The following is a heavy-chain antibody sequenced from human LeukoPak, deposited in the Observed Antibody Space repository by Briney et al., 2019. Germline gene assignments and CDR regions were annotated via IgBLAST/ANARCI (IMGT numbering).Heavy chain of an antibody. CDR1: GFTFSSYA. CDR3: ARDGDSYGLFDY. D-gene: IGHD5-18*01. CDR2: ISGSGGST. V-gene: IGHV3-23*01. Sequence: PGGSLRLSCAASGFTFSSYAMSWVRQAPGKGLEWVSGISGSGGSTYYADSVKGRFTISRDNAKNSLYLQMNSLRAEDTAVYYCARDGDSYGLFDYWGQGTLVTVSS. J-gene: IGHJ4*02.